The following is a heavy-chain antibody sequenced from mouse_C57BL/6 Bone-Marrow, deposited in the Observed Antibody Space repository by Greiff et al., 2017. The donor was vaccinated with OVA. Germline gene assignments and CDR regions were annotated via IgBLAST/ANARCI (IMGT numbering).Heavy chain of an antibody. CDR1: GYTFTSYW. CDR3: ASPLYFDV. J-gene: IGHJ1*03. Sequence: QVQLQQPGAELVMPGASVKLSCKASGYTFTSYWMHWVKQRPGQGLEWIGEIDPSDSYTNYNQKFKGKSTLTVDKSSSTAYMQLSSLTSEDSAVYYCASPLYFDVWGTGTTVTVSS. V-gene: IGHV1-69*01. CDR2: IDPSDSYT.